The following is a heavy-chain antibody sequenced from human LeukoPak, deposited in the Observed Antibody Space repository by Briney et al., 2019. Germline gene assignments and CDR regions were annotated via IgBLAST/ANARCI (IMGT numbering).Heavy chain of an antibody. CDR1: GFTFSSYE. J-gene: IGHJ3*02. Sequence: TGGSLRLSCAASGFTFSSYEMNWVRQAPGKGLEWVSYISSSGSTIYYADSVKGRFTISRDNAKNSLYLQMNSLRAEDTAVYYCARGYYDILTGYCDAFGIWGQGTMVTVSS. V-gene: IGHV3-48*03. CDR3: ARGYYDILTGYCDAFGI. CDR2: ISSSGSTI. D-gene: IGHD3-9*01.